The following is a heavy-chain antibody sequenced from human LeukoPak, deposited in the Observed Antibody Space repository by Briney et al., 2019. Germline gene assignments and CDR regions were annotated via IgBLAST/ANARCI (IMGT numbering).Heavy chain of an antibody. CDR1: GFTFSSYS. J-gene: IGHJ3*02. D-gene: IGHD5-12*01. V-gene: IGHV3-21*01. CDR2: ISSSSSYI. CDR3: ARENGYVNAFDI. Sequence: PGRSLRLSCAASGFTFSSYSMNWVRQAPGKGLEWVSSISSSSSYIYYADSVKGRFTISRDNAKNSLYLQMNSLRAEDTAVYYCARENGYVNAFDIWGQGTMVTVSS.